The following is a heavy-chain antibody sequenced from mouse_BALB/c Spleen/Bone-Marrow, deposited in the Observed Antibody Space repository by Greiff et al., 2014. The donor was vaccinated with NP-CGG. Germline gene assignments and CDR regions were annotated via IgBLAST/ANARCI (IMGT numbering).Heavy chain of an antibody. J-gene: IGHJ4*01. CDR2: INPYNDGT. CDR1: GCTFTSYV. CDR3: ARKVWYYAMDY. Sequence: EVQLVESGPELVKPGASVKMSCKASGCTFTSYVMHWVKQKPGQGLEWIGYINPYNDGTKYNEKFKGKATLTSDKSSSAAYMELSSLTSEDSAVYYCARKVWYYAMDYWGQGTSVTVS. V-gene: IGHV1-14*01. D-gene: IGHD2-10*02.